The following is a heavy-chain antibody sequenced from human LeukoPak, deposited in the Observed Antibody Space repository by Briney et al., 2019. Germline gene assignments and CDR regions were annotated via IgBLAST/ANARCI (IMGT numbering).Heavy chain of an antibody. CDR1: GFTFSTYN. Sequence: GGSLRLSCAASGFTFSTYNMNWVRQAPGKGLEWVSYISSSRTTIYYADSVKGRFTISRDNAKNSLYLQMNSLRAEDTAVYYCARENSGWYYFDSWGQGTLVTVSS. CDR2: ISSSRTTI. V-gene: IGHV3-48*04. J-gene: IGHJ4*02. D-gene: IGHD6-19*01. CDR3: ARENSGWYYFDS.